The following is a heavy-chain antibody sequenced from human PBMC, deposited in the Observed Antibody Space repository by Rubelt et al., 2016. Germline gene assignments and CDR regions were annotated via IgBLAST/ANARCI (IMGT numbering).Heavy chain of an antibody. CDR3: ARRPWGGRKRGAFDI. Sequence: QVQLQQWGAGLLKPSETLSLTCAVYGGSFSGYYWSWIRQPPGKGLEWIGEINHSGSTNYNPSLKSRGTISVDTSKNQFSLKLSAVTAADTAVYYCARRPWGGRKRGAFDIWGQGTMVTVSS. J-gene: IGHJ3*02. CDR2: INHSGST. CDR1: GGSFSGYY. D-gene: IGHD3-16*01. V-gene: IGHV4-34*01.